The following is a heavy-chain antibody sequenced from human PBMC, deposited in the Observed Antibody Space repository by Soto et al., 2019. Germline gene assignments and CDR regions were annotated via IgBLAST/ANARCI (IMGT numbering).Heavy chain of an antibody. Sequence: ASVKVSCKASGGTFSSYAISWVRQAPGQGLEWMGGIIPIFGTANYAQKFQGRATITADKSTSTAYMELSSLRSEDTAVYYCARDARVAQSYYYYYGMDVWGQGTTVTVSS. CDR3: ARDARVAQSYYYYYGMDV. CDR1: GGTFSSYA. J-gene: IGHJ6*02. CDR2: IIPIFGTA. D-gene: IGHD2-15*01. V-gene: IGHV1-69*06.